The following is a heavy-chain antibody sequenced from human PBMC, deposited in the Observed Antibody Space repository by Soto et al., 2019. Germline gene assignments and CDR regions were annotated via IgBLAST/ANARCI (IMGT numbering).Heavy chain of an antibody. Sequence: PSETLSLTCAVYGGSFSGYYWSWIRQPPGKGLEWIGEINHSGSTNYNPSLKSRVTISVDTSKNQFSLKLSSVTAADTAVYYCARVSSWKLFDYWGQGTRVTVAS. D-gene: IGHD6-13*01. CDR2: INHSGST. J-gene: IGHJ4*02. V-gene: IGHV4-34*01. CDR1: GGSFSGYY. CDR3: ARVSSWKLFDY.